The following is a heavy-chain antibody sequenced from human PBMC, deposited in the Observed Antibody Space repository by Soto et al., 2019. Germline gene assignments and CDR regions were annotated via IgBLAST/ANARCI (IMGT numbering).Heavy chain of an antibody. D-gene: IGHD3-9*01. CDR2: ISGSGGST. Sequence: EVQLLESGGGLVQPGGSLRLSCAASGFTFSSYAMSWVRQAPGKGLEWVSAISGSGGSTYYADSVKGRFTISRDNSKNTLYLHMNSLRAEDTAVYYCAKEKDYDILTGYYRFLDYWGQGTLVTVSS. CDR1: GFTFSSYA. CDR3: AKEKDYDILTGYYRFLDY. V-gene: IGHV3-23*01. J-gene: IGHJ4*02.